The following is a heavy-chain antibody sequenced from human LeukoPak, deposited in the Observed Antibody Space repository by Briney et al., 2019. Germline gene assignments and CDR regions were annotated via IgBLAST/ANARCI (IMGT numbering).Heavy chain of an antibody. Sequence: GGSLRLSCAASGFTFSSYSMNWVRQAPGKGLEWVSSISSSSSYIYYADSVKGRFTISRDNAKNSLYLQMNSLRAEDTAVYYCARVGYYYDSSGYFNYWGQGTLVTVSS. V-gene: IGHV3-21*01. D-gene: IGHD3-22*01. CDR1: GFTFSSYS. CDR3: ARVGYYYDSSGYFNY. J-gene: IGHJ4*02. CDR2: ISSSSSYI.